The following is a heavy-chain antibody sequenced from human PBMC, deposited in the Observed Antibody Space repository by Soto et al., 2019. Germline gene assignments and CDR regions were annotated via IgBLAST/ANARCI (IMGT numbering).Heavy chain of an antibody. V-gene: IGHV4-4*02. Sequence: PSETLSLTCVVSGGSISSNKWWSWVRQPPGKGLEWIGEIYHSGSTNYNPSLKRRVTISLDKSKNQFSLKLTSVTAADSAVYYCARDDHIVVVPTSLGAMDVWGQGTTVTVSS. D-gene: IGHD2-2*01. CDR3: ARDDHIVVVPTSLGAMDV. CDR2: IYHSGST. J-gene: IGHJ6*02. CDR1: GGSISSNKW.